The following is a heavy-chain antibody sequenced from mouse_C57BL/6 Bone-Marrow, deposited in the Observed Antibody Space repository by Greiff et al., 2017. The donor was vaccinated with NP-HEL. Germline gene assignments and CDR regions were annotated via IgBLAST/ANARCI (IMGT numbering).Heavy chain of an antibody. CDR2: IYPGDGDT. J-gene: IGHJ2*01. V-gene: IGHV1-80*01. D-gene: IGHD1-1*01. CDR3: ASSSYYYGSSLYYFDY. CDR1: GYAFSSYW. Sequence: VQLQQSGAELVKPGASVKISCKASGYAFSSYWMNWVKQRPGKGLEWIGQIYPGDGDTNYNGKFKGKATLTADKSSSTAYMQLSSLTSEDSAVYSCASSSYYYGSSLYYFDYWGQGTTLTVSS.